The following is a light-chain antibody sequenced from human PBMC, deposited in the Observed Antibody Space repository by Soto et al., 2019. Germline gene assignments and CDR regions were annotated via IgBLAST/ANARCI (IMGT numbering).Light chain of an antibody. CDR2: GAS. CDR1: QSVSSN. Sequence: IVMTQSPATLSVSPGERATLSCRASQSVSSNLAWYQQKPGQAPRLLIYGASTRATGIPARFSGSGSGTEFTLTISSLQSEDSAFYYCQQYNNWPPVYTFGQGTKLEIK. V-gene: IGKV3-15*01. CDR3: QQYNNWPPVYT. J-gene: IGKJ2*01.